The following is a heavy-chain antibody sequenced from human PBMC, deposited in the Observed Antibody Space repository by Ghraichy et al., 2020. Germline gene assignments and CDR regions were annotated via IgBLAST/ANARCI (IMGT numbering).Heavy chain of an antibody. CDR3: ARDNFWSGPPRRGFDP. D-gene: IGHD3-3*01. CDR1: GGSISSYY. Sequence: SETLSLTCTVSGGSISSYYWSWIRQPPGKRLEWIGYIYYSGSTNYNPFLKSRVTISVDTSKNQFSLKLSSVTAADTAVYYCARDNFWSGPPRRGFDPWGQGTLVTVSS. J-gene: IGHJ5*02. V-gene: IGHV4-59*01. CDR2: IYYSGST.